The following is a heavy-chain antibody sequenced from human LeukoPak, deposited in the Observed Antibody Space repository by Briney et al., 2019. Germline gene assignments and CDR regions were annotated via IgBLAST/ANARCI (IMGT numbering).Heavy chain of an antibody. CDR1: GFTFSSYS. V-gene: IGHV3-21*01. J-gene: IGHJ6*02. CDR3: ARDTGSIVVVPAPRRGMDV. Sequence: PGGSLRLSCAASGFTFSSYSMNWVRQAPGKGLEWVSSISSSSSYIYYADSVKGRFTISRDNAKNSLYLQMNSLRAEDTAVYYCARDTGSIVVVPAPRRGMDVWGQGTTVTVSS. D-gene: IGHD2-2*01. CDR2: ISSSSSYI.